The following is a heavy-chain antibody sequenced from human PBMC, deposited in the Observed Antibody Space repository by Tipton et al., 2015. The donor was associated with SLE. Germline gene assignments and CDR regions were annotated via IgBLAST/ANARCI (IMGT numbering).Heavy chain of an antibody. CDR3: AKEATTMTTSDYMDV. V-gene: IGHV1-2*02. J-gene: IGHJ6*03. Sequence: QLVQSGAEMKRPGASVRVSCKASGYTFTDFYIHWVRQAPGQGLEWVGWINPHSGGTNLAQKFQGRVSMTRDTSITTAYIEITRLTSDDTAIYYCAKEATTMTTSDYMDVWGKGTKVTVSS. CDR2: INPHSGGT. CDR1: GYTFTDFY. D-gene: IGHD4-17*01.